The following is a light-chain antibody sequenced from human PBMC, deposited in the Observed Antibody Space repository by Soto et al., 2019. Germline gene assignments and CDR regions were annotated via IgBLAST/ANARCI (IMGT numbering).Light chain of an antibody. CDR1: QDISNY. CDR2: DAS. J-gene: IGKJ4*01. Sequence: DIQMTQSPSSLSASVGDIVTITCQASQDISNYLNWYQQKPGKAPKLMIYDASNLETGVPSRFSGSGSGTDFTFTISSLQPEDIATYYCQQYDNLPTFGGGTKVDIK. CDR3: QQYDNLPT. V-gene: IGKV1-33*01.